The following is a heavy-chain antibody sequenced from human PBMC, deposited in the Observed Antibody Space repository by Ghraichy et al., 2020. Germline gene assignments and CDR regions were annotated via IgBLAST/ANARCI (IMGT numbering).Heavy chain of an antibody. CDR3: ARYSYGSEMFDP. J-gene: IGHJ5*02. Sequence: SGPTLVKPTQTLTLTCTFSGFSLSTSGVGVGWIRQPPGKALEWLALVYWNDEKRYSPSLKSRLTITKDTSKNQVVLTMTNMDPVDTATYYCARYSYGSEMFDPWGQGTLVTVSS. CDR1: GFSLSTSGVG. CDR2: VYWNDEK. V-gene: IGHV2-5*01. D-gene: IGHD3-10*01.